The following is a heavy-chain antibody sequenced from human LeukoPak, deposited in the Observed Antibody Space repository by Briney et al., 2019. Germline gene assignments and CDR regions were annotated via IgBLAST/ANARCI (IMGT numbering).Heavy chain of an antibody. CDR2: IDPEDNEI. V-gene: IGHV1-69-2*01. Sequence: ASVKVSCKASGYTFTDYYIHWVRQAPGKGLEWMGRIDPEDNEIKFPKKLQGRVTLSADTSKETAYLEVTSLTSEDTSVYYCATGGGDSPGNPPDYWGQGTLVIVSS. J-gene: IGHJ4*02. D-gene: IGHD3-22*01. CDR1: GYTFTDYY. CDR3: ATGGGDSPGNPPDY.